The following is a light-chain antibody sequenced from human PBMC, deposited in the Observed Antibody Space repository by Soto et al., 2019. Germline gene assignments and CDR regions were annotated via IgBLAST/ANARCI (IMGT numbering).Light chain of an antibody. V-gene: IGLV1-44*01. J-gene: IGLJ3*02. CDR2: SNN. CDR1: SSNIGSNT. Sequence: QSVLTQPPSASGTPGQRVTISCSGSSSNIGSNTVNWYQQLPGTAPKHLIFSNNQRPSGVPDRFSGSKSGTSASLAISGRQPEDEADYYCAAWDDSLSGVFGGGTKLTVL. CDR3: AAWDDSLSGV.